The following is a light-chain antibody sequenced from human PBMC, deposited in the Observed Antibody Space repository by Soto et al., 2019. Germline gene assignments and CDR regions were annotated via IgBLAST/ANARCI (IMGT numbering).Light chain of an antibody. CDR3: QQFNSYPR. V-gene: IGKV1-13*02. Sequence: AIQLTQSPSSLSASVGDRVTITCRASQGISSALAWYQQKPGKAPKLLIYDASSLESGVPSRFSGSGSGTYFTLTISSLQPEYFATYYCQQFNSYPRFGPGTKVDIK. J-gene: IGKJ3*01. CDR2: DAS. CDR1: QGISSA.